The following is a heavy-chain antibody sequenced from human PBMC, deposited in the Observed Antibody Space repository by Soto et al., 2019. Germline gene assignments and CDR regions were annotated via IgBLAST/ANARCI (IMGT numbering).Heavy chain of an antibody. Sequence: ELQLLESGGGFVQPGGSLRLSCTASGFGLSTYAISWVRQAPGKGLEWVSVISANSGNTDYADSVKGRFTISRDKSENTVFLQMNRLRAEDTGVYYCALPSCGGDCYSPFDYWGQGTLVTVSS. J-gene: IGHJ4*02. D-gene: IGHD2-21*02. CDR2: ISANSGNT. V-gene: IGHV3-23*01. CDR3: ALPSCGGDCYSPFDY. CDR1: GFGLSTYA.